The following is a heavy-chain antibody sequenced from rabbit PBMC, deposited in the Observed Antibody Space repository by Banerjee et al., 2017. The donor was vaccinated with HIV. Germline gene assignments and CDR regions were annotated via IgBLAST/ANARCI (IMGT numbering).Heavy chain of an antibody. V-gene: IGHV1S40*01. D-gene: IGHD3-1*01. CDR2: IRTGDGHT. J-gene: IGHJ6*01. CDR1: GFSFSSSYY. CDR3: ARHVHFVGSDL. Sequence: QSLEESGGDLVKPGASLTLTCTASGFSFSSSYYMCWVRQAPGKGPEWIACIRTGDGHTYYASWAKGRFTISKPSSTTVTLQMTSLTAADTATYFCARHVHFVGSDLWGPGTLVTVS.